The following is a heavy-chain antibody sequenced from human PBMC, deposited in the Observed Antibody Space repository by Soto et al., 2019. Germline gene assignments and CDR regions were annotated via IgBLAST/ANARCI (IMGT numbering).Heavy chain of an antibody. CDR3: ARAAVAFDAFDL. V-gene: IGHV6-1*01. CDR2: TYLRSKWYN. D-gene: IGHD2-15*01. CDR1: GDSVSTNSAT. Sequence: QIQLQQSGPGLVKPSQTLSLTCVISGDSVSTNSATWNWIRQSPSRGLEWLGRTYLRSKWYNGYAVSVKSRIAIRPDTSKNLFSLQLSSVTPEDTAVYFCARAAVAFDAFDLWGQGTVVTVSS. J-gene: IGHJ3*01.